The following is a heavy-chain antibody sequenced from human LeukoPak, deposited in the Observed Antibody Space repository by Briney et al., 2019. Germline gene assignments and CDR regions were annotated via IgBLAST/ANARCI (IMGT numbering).Heavy chain of an antibody. Sequence: GGSLRLSCAASGFTFSSYNMNWVRKAQGQGLEWVSSITSTGSYTFYADSVKGRFTISRDNSKNTLYLQMNSLRAEDTAVYYCAKDDYGGNPFDYWGQGTLVTVSS. V-gene: IGHV3-21*04. CDR1: GFTFSSYN. CDR3: AKDDYGGNPFDY. CDR2: ITSTGSYT. J-gene: IGHJ4*02. D-gene: IGHD4-23*01.